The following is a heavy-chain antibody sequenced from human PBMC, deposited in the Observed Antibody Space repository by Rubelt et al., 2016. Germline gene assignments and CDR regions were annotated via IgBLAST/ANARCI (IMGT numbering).Heavy chain of an antibody. CDR1: GFAFSRCW. CDR2: MKGDGSEI. Sequence: VQLVESGGGLVKPGGSLRLSCAASGFAFSRCWMSWVRQAPGKGLEWVANMKGDGSEIYDVDSVKGRFIISRDNAKDSLYLQMNSLRAEDTAVYYCAGEGNWGQGTLVTVSS. CDR3: AGEGN. J-gene: IGHJ4*02. V-gene: IGHV3-7*03. D-gene: IGHD3-10*01.